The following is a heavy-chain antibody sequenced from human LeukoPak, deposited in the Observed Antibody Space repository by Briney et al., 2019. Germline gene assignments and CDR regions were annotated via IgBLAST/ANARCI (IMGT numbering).Heavy chain of an antibody. CDR3: ASGPMVRGVKAPPPYFDY. J-gene: IGHJ4*02. D-gene: IGHD3-10*01. Sequence: GASVKVSCKASGYTFSSYAMHWVRQAPGQRLEWMGWINAGDGNTKYSQKFQGRVTITRDTSASTAYMELSSLRSEDTAVYYCASGPMVRGVKAPPPYFDYWGQGTLVTVSS. V-gene: IGHV1-3*01. CDR2: INAGDGNT. CDR1: GYTFSSYA.